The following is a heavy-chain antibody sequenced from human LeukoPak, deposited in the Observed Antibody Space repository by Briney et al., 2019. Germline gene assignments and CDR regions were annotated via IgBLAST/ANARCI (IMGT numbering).Heavy chain of an antibody. V-gene: IGHV1-8*01. CDR1: GYTFTSYD. Sequence: ASVKVSCKASGYTFTSYDINWVRQATGQGLEWMGWMNPNSGNTGYAQKFQGRVTMTRTTSISTAYMELSSLRSEDTAVYYCATLGVWGSYRRFDYWGQGTLVTVSS. J-gene: IGHJ4*02. D-gene: IGHD3-16*02. CDR3: ATLGVWGSYRRFDY. CDR2: MNPNSGNT.